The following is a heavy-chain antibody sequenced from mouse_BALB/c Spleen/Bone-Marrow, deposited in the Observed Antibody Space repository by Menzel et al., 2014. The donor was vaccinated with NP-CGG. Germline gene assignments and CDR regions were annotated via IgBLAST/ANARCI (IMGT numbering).Heavy chain of an antibody. V-gene: IGHV1S41*01. CDR3: ARYDYAMDY. Sequence: DLVKPGASVKLSCKASGYTFTNFWINWIKQRPGQGLEWIGRIAPGTGTTYYNEMFKGKATLTVDTSSSTAYIQLSSLSSEDSAVYLCARYDYAMDYWGQGTSVTVSS. CDR1: GYTFTNFW. J-gene: IGHJ4*01. CDR2: IAPGTGTT. D-gene: IGHD2-3*01.